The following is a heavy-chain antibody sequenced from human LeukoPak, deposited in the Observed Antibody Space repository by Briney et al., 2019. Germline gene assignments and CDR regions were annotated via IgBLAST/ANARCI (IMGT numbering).Heavy chain of an antibody. V-gene: IGHV4-34*01. Sequence: SETLSLTCAVYGGSFSGYYWSWIRQPPGKGLEWIGEINHSGSTNYNPSLKSRVTISVDTSKNQFSLKLSSVTAAGTAVYYCARAEDIVVEPAAKKGAYDYWGQGTLVTVSS. J-gene: IGHJ4*02. CDR2: INHSGST. CDR3: ARAEDIVVEPAAKKGAYDY. D-gene: IGHD2-2*01. CDR1: GGSFSGYY.